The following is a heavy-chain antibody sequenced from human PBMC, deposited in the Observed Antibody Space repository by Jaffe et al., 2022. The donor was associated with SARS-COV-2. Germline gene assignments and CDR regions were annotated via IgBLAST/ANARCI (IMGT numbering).Heavy chain of an antibody. CDR2: TWYDGSNQ. V-gene: IGHV3-33*01. D-gene: IGHD4-17*01. Sequence: QVQLVESGGGVVQPGRSLRLSCAASGFTFSNYGMHWVRQTPGKGLEWVAVTWYDGSNQFYGDSVRGRFTISRDNSKNTLYLQMNSLRAEDTAVYYCARDATVTTLADYYFDYWGQGATVTVSS. CDR3: ARDATVTTLADYYFDY. J-gene: IGHJ4*02. CDR1: GFTFSNYG.